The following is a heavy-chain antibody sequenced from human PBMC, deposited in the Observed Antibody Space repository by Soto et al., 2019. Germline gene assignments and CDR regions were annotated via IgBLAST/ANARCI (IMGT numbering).Heavy chain of an antibody. D-gene: IGHD1-26*01. V-gene: IGHV1-2*02. Sequence: ASVKVSCKASGYTFTVYCMHWVLQAPGQGVEWMGWINPKSGGTMYPQKFQDRVTMTWDTSISTAYMALTRLRSDDTAVYYCARDLAKGGGSAGFDYWGQGTLVTVSS. CDR3: ARDLAKGGGSAGFDY. J-gene: IGHJ4*02. CDR2: INPKSGGT. CDR1: GYTFTVYC.